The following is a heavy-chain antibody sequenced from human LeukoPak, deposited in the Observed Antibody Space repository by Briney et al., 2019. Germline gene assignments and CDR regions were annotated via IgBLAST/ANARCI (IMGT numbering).Heavy chain of an antibody. V-gene: IGHV3-48*03. Sequence: PGGSLRLSCAASGFTFNTYQMNWARQAPGKGLEWVSYISSTATNIYYADSVTGRFTISRDNAKNSLYLQMNSLRAEDTAVYYCARNLKSEAAHYYWGQGTLVTVSS. CDR1: GFTFNTYQ. CDR3: ARNLKSEAAHYY. CDR2: ISSTATNI. D-gene: IGHD6-13*01. J-gene: IGHJ4*02.